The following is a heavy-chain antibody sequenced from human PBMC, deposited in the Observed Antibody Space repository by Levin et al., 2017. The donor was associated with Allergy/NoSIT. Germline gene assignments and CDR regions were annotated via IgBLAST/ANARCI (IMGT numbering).Heavy chain of an antibody. CDR2: IKIDESTI. V-gene: IGHV3-74*01. CDR3: ARFSCSGDVCGLDY. CDR1: GFTFSSYW. Sequence: GGSLRLSCAASGFTFSSYWMHWVRQAPGKGLLWVSRIKIDESTISYADSVKGRFTISRDNAKNTVYLQMNSLRAEDTAVYYCARFSCSGDVCGLDYWGQGTLVTVSS. J-gene: IGHJ4*02. D-gene: IGHD2-8*02.